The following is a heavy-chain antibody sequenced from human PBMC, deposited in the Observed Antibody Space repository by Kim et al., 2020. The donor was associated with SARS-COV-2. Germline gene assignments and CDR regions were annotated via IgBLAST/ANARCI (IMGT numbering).Heavy chain of an antibody. CDR2: ISYNGTNK. Sequence: GGSLRLSCAASGFTFSRYAMHWVRQAPGKGLEWVAVISYNGTNKYYADSVKGRFTISRDNSKSTLFLQMNSLRAVDTAVYYCARDQYYGSGSYYPLYYF. D-gene: IGHD3-10*01. V-gene: IGHV3-30-3*01. CDR3: ARDQYYGSGSYYPLYYF. J-gene: IGHJ1*01. CDR1: GFTFSRYA.